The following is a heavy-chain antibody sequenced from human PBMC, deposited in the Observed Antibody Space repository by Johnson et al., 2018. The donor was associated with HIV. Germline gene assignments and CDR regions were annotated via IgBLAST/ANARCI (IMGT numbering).Heavy chain of an antibody. J-gene: IGHJ3*02. CDR2: INQDGSEK. Sequence: EMQLVESGGGVVQPGRSLRLSCAASGFTFSSYAMHWVRQAPGKGLEWVANINQDGSEKYYVDSVKGRFTISRDNAKNTLYLQMNSLRVEDTAVYYCARAIDQGYSSGWSSDVYDIWGQGTMVTVSA. CDR1: GFTFSSYA. V-gene: IGHV3-7*01. D-gene: IGHD6-19*01. CDR3: ARAIDQGYSSGWSSDVYDI.